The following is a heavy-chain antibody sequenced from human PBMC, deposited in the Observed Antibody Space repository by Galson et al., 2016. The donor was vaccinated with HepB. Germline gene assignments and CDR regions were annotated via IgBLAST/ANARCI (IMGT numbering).Heavy chain of an antibody. Sequence: SETLSLTCIVSGDSVTTTTYYWTWFRQPPGKGLEWIGFIYSSGTTAYNSSLQSRVTISTDTSKNQFSLKLTSVTPTDTAVYYCAKGSSYPWGRGTLVTVSS. V-gene: IGHV4-61*01. CDR1: GDSVTTTTYY. D-gene: IGHD3-16*02. CDR2: IYSSGTT. CDR3: AKGSSYP. J-gene: IGHJ2*01.